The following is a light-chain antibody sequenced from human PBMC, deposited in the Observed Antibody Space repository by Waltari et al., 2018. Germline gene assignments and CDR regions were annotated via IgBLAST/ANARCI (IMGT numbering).Light chain of an antibody. V-gene: IGLV1-44*01. CDR2: SNN. Sequence: QSVLTQPPSASGTPGQRVTISCSGSSSNIERTPVTWYRQLPGTAPKLLIKSNNQRPSGLPDRFTGSKSGTSASLASSGRQSEDAADYWWAAWDNILNGWLFGGGTKLTVL. J-gene: IGLJ3*02. CDR1: SSNIERTP. CDR3: AAWDNILNGWL.